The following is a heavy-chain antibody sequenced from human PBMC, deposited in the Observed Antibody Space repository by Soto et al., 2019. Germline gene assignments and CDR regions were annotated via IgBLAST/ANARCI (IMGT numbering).Heavy chain of an antibody. V-gene: IGHV3-21*06. CDR1: GFDFNSYT. CDR2: ISKTSSTI. Sequence: GGSLRLSCAASGFDFNSYTMDWVSQAPGKGLEWVSSISKTSSTISYADSVRGRFTISRDNAQNTLYLQMDSLGVADTAVYYCARAILLSVYVPDFWGQGTLVTVSS. J-gene: IGHJ4*02. D-gene: IGHD3-3*01. CDR3: ARAILLSVYVPDF.